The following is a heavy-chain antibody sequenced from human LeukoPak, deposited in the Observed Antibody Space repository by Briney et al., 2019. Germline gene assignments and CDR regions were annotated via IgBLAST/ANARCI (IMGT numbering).Heavy chain of an antibody. J-gene: IGHJ4*02. D-gene: IGHD6-13*01. V-gene: IGHV4-59*01. CDR1: GVSISSYY. Sequence: SETLSLTAAVSGVSISSYYWSWIRQPPGKGLEWIGYIYYSGSTNYNPSLKSRVTISVDTSKNQFSLKLSSVTAADTAVYYCASGGRYSSSPNYWGQGTLVTVSS. CDR3: ASGGRYSSSPNY. CDR2: IYYSGST.